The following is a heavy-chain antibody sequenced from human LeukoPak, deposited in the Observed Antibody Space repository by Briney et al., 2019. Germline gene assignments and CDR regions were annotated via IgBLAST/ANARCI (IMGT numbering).Heavy chain of an antibody. CDR2: IWYDGSNK. J-gene: IGHJ4*02. V-gene: IGHV3-33*01. CDR1: GFTFSSYG. D-gene: IGHD5-12*01. Sequence: GGSLRLSCAASGFTFSSYGMHWVCQAPGKGMEWVAVIWYDGSNKYYADSVKGRFTISRDNSKNTLYLQMNSLRAEDTAVYYCARVKPTVATADYWGQGTLVTVSS. CDR3: ARVKPTVATADY.